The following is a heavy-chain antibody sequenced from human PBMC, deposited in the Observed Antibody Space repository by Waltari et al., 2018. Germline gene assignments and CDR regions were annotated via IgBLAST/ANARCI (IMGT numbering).Heavy chain of an antibody. D-gene: IGHD3-10*01. CDR2: IYYSGST. J-gene: IGHJ2*01. Sequence: QLQLQESGPGLVKPSETLSLTCTVSGGSISSSSYYWGWIRQPPGKGLEWIGSIYYSGSTYYNPSLKRRVTISVDTSKNQFSLKLSSVTAADTAVYYCARDLNYYGSGSYYNWYFDLWGRGTLVTVSS. CDR1: GGSISSSSYY. CDR3: ARDLNYYGSGSYYNWYFDL. V-gene: IGHV4-39*07.